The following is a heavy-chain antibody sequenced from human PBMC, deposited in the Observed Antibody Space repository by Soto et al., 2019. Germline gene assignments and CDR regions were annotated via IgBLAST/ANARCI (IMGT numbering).Heavy chain of an antibody. CDR3: AKDRSHQSWFDP. CDR1: GFTFSSYG. Sequence: GSLRLSCAASGFTFSSYGMHWVRQARGKGLEWVAVISYDGSNKYYADSVKGRFTISRDNSKNTLYLQMNSLRAEDTAVYYCAKDRSHQSWFDPWGQGTLVTVSS. V-gene: IGHV3-30*18. J-gene: IGHJ5*02. CDR2: ISYDGSNK.